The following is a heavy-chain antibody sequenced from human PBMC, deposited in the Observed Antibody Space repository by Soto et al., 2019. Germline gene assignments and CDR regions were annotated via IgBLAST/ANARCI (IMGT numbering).Heavy chain of an antibody. J-gene: IGHJ4*02. V-gene: IGHV4-30-4*01. Sequence: SETLSLTCTVSGGSISSGDYYWSWICQPPGKGLEWIGYIYYSGSTYYNPSLKSRVTISVDTSKNQFSLKLSSVTAADTAVYYCARVGGFGATTIDYWGQGTLVTVSS. CDR3: ARVGGFGATTIDY. D-gene: IGHD3-10*01. CDR1: GGSISSGDYY. CDR2: IYYSGST.